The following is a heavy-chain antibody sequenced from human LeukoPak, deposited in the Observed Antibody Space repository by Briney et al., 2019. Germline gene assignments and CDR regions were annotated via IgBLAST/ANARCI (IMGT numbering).Heavy chain of an antibody. J-gene: IGHJ4*02. Sequence: GASVKVSCKASGGTFSSYAISWVRQAPGQGLEWMGRIIPILGIANYAQKFQGRVTITADKSTSTAYMELSSLRSEDTAVYYCATDRHISRWYRWDYWGQGTLVTVSS. CDR2: IIPILGIA. CDR1: GGTFSSYA. CDR3: ATDRHISRWYRWDY. V-gene: IGHV1-69*04. D-gene: IGHD6-13*01.